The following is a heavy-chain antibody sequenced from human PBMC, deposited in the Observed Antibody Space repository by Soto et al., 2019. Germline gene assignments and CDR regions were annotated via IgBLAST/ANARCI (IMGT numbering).Heavy chain of an antibody. J-gene: IGHJ6*03. Sequence: VKVSCKASGYTFTSYDINWVRQATGQGLEWMGWMNPNSGNTGYAQKFKGRVTMTKNTSISTAYMELSNLRYEDTAVYYYARGLGCSGGSCYPWYYYYMDVWGKGTTVTVSS. CDR1: GYTFTSYD. D-gene: IGHD2-15*01. CDR3: ARGLGCSGGSCYPWYYYYMDV. V-gene: IGHV1-8*01. CDR2: MNPNSGNT.